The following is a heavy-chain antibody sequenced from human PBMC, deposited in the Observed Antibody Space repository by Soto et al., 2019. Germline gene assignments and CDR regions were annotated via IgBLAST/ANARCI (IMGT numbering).Heavy chain of an antibody. J-gene: IGHJ5*02. CDR2: IYSDGTT. CDR3: ARDRGYRSGSFGS. Sequence: SETLSLTCIVSGGSISGYYWSWIRQPAGKELEWIGRIYSDGTTNYNPSLKGRGTMSVDTSKKQISLKLTSVTAADTAMYYCARDRGYRSGSFGSWGQGVLVTVSS. D-gene: IGHD5-18*01. V-gene: IGHV4-4*07. CDR1: GGSISGYY.